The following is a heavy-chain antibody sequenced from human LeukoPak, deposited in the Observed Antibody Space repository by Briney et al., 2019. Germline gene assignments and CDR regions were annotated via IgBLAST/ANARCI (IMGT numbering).Heavy chain of an antibody. CDR1: GYTFTGYY. D-gene: IGHD2-2*01. V-gene: IGHV1-2*02. CDR2: INPNSGGT. CDR3: ARVPRYCSSTSCANFDY. Sequence: GASVKVSCKASGYTFTGYYMHWVRQAPGQGLEWMGWINPNSGGTNYAQKFQGRVTMTRDTSISTAYMELSRLRSDDTAVYYCARVPRYCSSTSCANFDYWGQGTLVTVSS. J-gene: IGHJ4*02.